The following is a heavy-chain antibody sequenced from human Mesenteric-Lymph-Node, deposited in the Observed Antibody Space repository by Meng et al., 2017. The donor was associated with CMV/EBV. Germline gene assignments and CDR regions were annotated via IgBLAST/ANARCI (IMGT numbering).Heavy chain of an antibody. CDR2: IYGTGIT. CDR3: AKSRSSTPGIVDD. CDR1: GVSVTSGAYH. V-gene: IGHV4-61*08. D-gene: IGHD2/OR15-2a*01. J-gene: IGHJ4*02. Sequence: LQEAGPGLVKPSETLSLTCIVSGVSVTSGAYHWSWIRQYPGKGLEWIGYIYGTGITIYNPSLKSRVTILLETSKNQFSLKLNSVTTADTAVYYCAKSRSSTPGIVDDWGQGTLVTVSS.